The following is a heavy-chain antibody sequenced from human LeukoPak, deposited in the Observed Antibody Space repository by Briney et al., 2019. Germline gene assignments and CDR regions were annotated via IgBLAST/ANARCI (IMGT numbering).Heavy chain of an antibody. V-gene: IGHV4-59*01. CDR1: GGSISSYY. CDR3: ARGFIGYMDV. D-gene: IGHD3-16*02. J-gene: IGHJ6*03. Sequence: KPSETLSLTCTFSGGSISSYYWSWIRQPPGKGLEWIGYIYYSGSTNYNPSLKSRVTISVDTSKNQFSLKLSSVTAADTAVYYCARGFIGYMDVWGKGTTVTVSS. CDR2: IYYSGST.